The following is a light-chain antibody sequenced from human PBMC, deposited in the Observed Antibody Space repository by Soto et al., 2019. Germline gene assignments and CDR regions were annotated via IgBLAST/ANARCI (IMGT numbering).Light chain of an antibody. Sequence: DIVMTQSPDSLAVSLGEGAAINRKSSQSVLYSSNNKNYLAWYQQKLGQPPKMIIYWASARESGVPDRFSGSGSGTDFTLNISSLQAEDVAVYYCQQYYSTPITFGQGTRLEIK. CDR3: QQYYSTPIT. CDR1: QSVLYSSNNKNY. CDR2: WAS. J-gene: IGKJ5*01. V-gene: IGKV4-1*01.